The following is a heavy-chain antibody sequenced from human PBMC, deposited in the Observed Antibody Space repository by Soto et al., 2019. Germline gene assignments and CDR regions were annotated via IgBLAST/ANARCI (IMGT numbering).Heavy chain of an antibody. V-gene: IGHV3-30-3*01. CDR2: ISYDGSNK. Sequence: QVQLVESGGGVVQPGRSLRLSCAASGFTFSSYAMHWVRQAPGKGLEWVAVISYDGSNKYYADSVKGRFTISRDNSKNTLYLQMNSLRAEDTAVYYCARAVLVPAAIVYYYGMDDWGQGTTVTVSS. D-gene: IGHD2-2*01. J-gene: IGHJ6*02. CDR3: ARAVLVPAAIVYYYGMDD. CDR1: GFTFSSYA.